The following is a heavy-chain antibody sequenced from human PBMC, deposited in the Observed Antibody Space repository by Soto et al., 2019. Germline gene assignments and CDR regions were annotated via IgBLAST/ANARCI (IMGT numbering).Heavy chain of an antibody. Sequence: SETLSLTCAVYGGSFSGYYWSWIRQPPGKGLEWIGEINHSGSTNYNPSLKSRVTISVDTSKNQFSLKLSSVTAADTAVYYCARGSRYCSSTSCHRLLDYWGQGTLVTVSS. V-gene: IGHV4-34*01. CDR3: ARGSRYCSSTSCHRLLDY. CDR2: INHSGST. D-gene: IGHD2-2*01. J-gene: IGHJ4*02. CDR1: GGSFSGYY.